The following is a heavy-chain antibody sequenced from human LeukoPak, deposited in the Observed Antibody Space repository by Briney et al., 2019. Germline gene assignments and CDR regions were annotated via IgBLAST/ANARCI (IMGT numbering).Heavy chain of an antibody. J-gene: IGHJ4*02. CDR3: AGVWSPPYTSSWPDYFDY. V-gene: IGHV4-34*01. D-gene: IGHD6-13*01. CDR1: GGSFSGYY. Sequence: SETLSLTCAVYGGSFSGYYWSWIRQPPGKGLEWIGEINHSGSNNYNPSLKSRVTISVDTSKNQSSLKLSSVTAADTAVYYCAGVWSPPYTSSWPDYFDYWGQGTLVTVSS. CDR2: INHSGSN.